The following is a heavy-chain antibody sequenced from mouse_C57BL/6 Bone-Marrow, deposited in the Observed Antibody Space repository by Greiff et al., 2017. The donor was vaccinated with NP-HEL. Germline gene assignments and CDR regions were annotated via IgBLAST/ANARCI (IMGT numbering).Heavy chain of an antibody. Sequence: DVKLVESEGGLVQPGSSMKLSCTASGFTFSDYYMAWVRQVPEKGLEWVANINYDGSSTYYLDSLKSRFIISRDNAKNILYLQMSSLKSEDTATYYCARDGGGYAMDYWGQGTSVTVSS. CDR3: ARDGGGYAMDY. CDR2: INYDGSST. CDR1: GFTFSDYY. V-gene: IGHV5-16*01. J-gene: IGHJ4*01.